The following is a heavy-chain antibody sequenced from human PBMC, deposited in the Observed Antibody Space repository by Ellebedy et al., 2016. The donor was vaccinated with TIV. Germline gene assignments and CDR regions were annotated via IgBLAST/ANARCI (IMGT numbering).Heavy chain of an antibody. CDR2: ISGSGGST. D-gene: IGHD3-22*01. CDR1: GFTFSSYA. Sequence: GESLKISCAASGFTFSSYAMSWVRQAPGKGLEWVSAISGSGGSTYYADSVKGRFTISRDNSKNTLYLQMNSLRAEDTAVYYCAKDRVIVVEAWFDPWGQGTLVTVSS. CDR3: AKDRVIVVEAWFDP. J-gene: IGHJ5*02. V-gene: IGHV3-23*01.